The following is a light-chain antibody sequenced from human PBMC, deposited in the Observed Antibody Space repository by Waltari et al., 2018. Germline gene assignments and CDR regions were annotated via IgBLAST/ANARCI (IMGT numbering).Light chain of an antibody. CDR2: EVR. CDR3: SSYGGSDSYV. Sequence: QSALTQPPSASGSPVQSVTIPCPGTSRDVGDYDYVSWYQQYPGNAPRLLIYEVRKRPSGVPDRFSGSKSGNTASLTVSGLQAEDEADYYCSSYGGSDSYVFGSGTKVTV. V-gene: IGLV2-8*01. J-gene: IGLJ1*01. CDR1: SRDVGDYDY.